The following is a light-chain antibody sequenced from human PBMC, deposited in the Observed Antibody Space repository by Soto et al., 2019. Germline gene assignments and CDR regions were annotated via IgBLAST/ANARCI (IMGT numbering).Light chain of an antibody. Sequence: DIQLTQSPSFLSASVGDRITITCWASHDIRSYLAWYQQKPAKAPKLLIYGASTLQSGVPSRFSGSGSGTEFTLTISSLQPEDFASYYCQQLDRYPFTFGGGTKVEI. V-gene: IGKV1-9*01. CDR2: GAS. CDR3: QQLDRYPFT. J-gene: IGKJ4*01. CDR1: HDIRSY.